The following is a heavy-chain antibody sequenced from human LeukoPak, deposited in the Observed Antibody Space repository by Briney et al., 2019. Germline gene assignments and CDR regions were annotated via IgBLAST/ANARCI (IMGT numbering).Heavy chain of an antibody. CDR3: ARAPGRRSYHYYYMDV. D-gene: IGHD2-15*01. J-gene: IGHJ6*03. Sequence: PGTSQRLSCTASGFTFSNYGMHWVRQAPGKGLEWVAVISYDGSNNYYADSVKGRFTISRDNFKNTLYLQMNSLRAEDTAVYYCARAPGRRSYHYYYMDVWGKGTTVTISS. V-gene: IGHV3-30*03. CDR1: GFTFSNYG. CDR2: ISYDGSNN.